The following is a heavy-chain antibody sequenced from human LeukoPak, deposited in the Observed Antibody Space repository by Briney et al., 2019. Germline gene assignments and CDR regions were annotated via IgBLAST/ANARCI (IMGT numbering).Heavy chain of an antibody. CDR2: IYPGDPDT. J-gene: IGHJ4*02. Sequence: ESLKISCKGSGYSFTSYWIGWVRQMPGKGLEWVGIIYPGDPDTRYSPSFQGQVTISADKSISTAYLQWSSLKASDTAMYYCARQGDSSGYYYNTFDYWGQGTLVTVSS. CDR3: ARQGDSSGYYYNTFDY. CDR1: GYSFTSYW. D-gene: IGHD3-22*01. V-gene: IGHV5-51*01.